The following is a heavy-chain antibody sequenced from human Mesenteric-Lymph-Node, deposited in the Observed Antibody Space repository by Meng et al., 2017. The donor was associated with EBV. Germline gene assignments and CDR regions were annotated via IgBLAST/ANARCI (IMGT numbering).Heavy chain of an antibody. V-gene: IGHV4-34*01. CDR3: ARGEKGPIDY. Sequence: GQLKRGGAGFVTPSETLSLPVGVYGGSCSGYYGSWTRQPPRKGLEWIGEINHSGSTNYNPSLKSRATISVETSKNQFSLTLSSVTAADTAVYYCARGEKGPIDYWGQGTLVTVSS. CDR1: GGSCSGYY. CDR2: INHSGST. J-gene: IGHJ4*02.